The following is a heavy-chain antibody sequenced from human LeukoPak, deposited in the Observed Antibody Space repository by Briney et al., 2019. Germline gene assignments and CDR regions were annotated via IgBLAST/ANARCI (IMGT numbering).Heavy chain of an antibody. CDR1: PYSFTSHW. V-gene: IGHV5-51*01. CDR3: ARQNRGGSHTTGYYFDY. CDR2: VYAGDSDS. J-gene: IGHJ4*02. Sequence: GESLKISCTSSPYSFTSHWIGWVRRKPGKGLEWVGLVYAGDSDSIYSPSFQGQVTMSADKSTSPVYLQWSGLKASASATYFCARQNRGGSHTTGYYFDYWGLGPLVTVSS. D-gene: IGHD1-26*01.